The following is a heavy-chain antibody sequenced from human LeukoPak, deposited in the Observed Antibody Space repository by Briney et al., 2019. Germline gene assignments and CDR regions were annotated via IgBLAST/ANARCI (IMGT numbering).Heavy chain of an antibody. Sequence: ASVKVSCKASGYTFTGYYMHWVRQAPGQGLEWMGWINPNSGGTNYAQKFQGRVTMTRDTSISTAYMELSRLRSDDTAVYYCARVFQLISSSGYDAFDIWGQETMVTVSS. CDR2: INPNSGGT. CDR3: ARVFQLISSSGYDAFDI. J-gene: IGHJ3*02. CDR1: GYTFTGYY. V-gene: IGHV1-2*02. D-gene: IGHD6-25*01.